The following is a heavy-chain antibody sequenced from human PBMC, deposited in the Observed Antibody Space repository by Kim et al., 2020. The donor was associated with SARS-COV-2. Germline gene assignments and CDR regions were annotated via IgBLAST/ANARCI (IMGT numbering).Heavy chain of an antibody. CDR2: IYPGDSDT. CDR3: ARLSRYCSGGSCYSLQFDAFDI. D-gene: IGHD2-15*01. J-gene: IGHJ3*02. CDR1: GYSFTTYW. V-gene: IGHV5-51*01. Sequence: GESLQISCKGSGYSFTTYWIGWVRQMPGKGLEWLGIIYPGDSDTRYSPSFQGQVTISADKSISTAYLQWSSLKASDTAMYYCARLSRYCSGGSCYSLQFDAFDIWGQGTMVTVSS.